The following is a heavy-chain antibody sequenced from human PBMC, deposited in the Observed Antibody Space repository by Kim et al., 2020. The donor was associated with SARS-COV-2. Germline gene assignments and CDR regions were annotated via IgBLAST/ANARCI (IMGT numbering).Heavy chain of an antibody. V-gene: IGHV1-2*02. CDR3: TRARAITGLDP. J-gene: IGHJ5*02. CDR2: T. Sequence: TYYENKFQGRVTVTGDRSISTIYMDLSSLRSDDTAIYYCTRARAITGLDPWGQGTLVTVSS.